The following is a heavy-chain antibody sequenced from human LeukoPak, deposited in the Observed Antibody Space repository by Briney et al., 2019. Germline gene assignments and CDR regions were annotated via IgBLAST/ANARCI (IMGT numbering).Heavy chain of an antibody. V-gene: IGHV3-23*01. CDR3: AKYRHWNGGYDY. CDR2: ISGSGGST. J-gene: IGHJ4*02. CDR1: GFTFNSYA. Sequence: GGSLRLSCAASGFTFNSYAMSWVGQAPGKGLEWVSAISGSGGSTYYADSVKGRFTISRDNSKNTLYLQMNSLRAEDTAVYYCAKYRHWNGGYDYWGQGTLVTVSS. D-gene: IGHD1-1*01.